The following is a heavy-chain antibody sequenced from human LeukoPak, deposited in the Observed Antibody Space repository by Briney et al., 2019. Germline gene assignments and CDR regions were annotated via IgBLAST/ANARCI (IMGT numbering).Heavy chain of an antibody. CDR2: INHSGST. V-gene: IGHV4-34*01. Sequence: SETLSLTCAVYGGSFSGYYWSWIRQPPGKGLEWIGEINHSGSTNYNPSLKSRVTMSVDTSKNQFSLKLRSVTAADTAVYYCARDSSGCFDYWGQGALVTVSS. D-gene: IGHD6-19*01. CDR3: ARDSSGCFDY. CDR1: GGSFSGYY. J-gene: IGHJ4*02.